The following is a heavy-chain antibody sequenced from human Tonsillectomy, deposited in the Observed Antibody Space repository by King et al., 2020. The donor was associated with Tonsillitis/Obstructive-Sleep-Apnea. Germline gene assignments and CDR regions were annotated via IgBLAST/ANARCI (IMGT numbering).Heavy chain of an antibody. CDR2: MNPNSGNT. D-gene: IGHD3-22*01. CDR1: GYTFTSYD. Sequence: VQLVESGAEVKKPGASVKVSCKASGYTFTSYDINWVRQATGQGLEWMGWMNPNSGNTGYAQKFQGRVTMTRNTSISTAYMELSSLRSEDTAVYYCARVYESSGYFGYWGQGTLVTVSS. V-gene: IGHV1-8*01. CDR3: ARVYESSGYFGY. J-gene: IGHJ4*02.